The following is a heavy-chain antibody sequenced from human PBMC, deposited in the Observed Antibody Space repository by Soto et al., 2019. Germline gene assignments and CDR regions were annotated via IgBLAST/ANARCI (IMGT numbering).Heavy chain of an antibody. V-gene: IGHV4-39*01. CDR1: GGSINSSSYY. J-gene: IGHJ4*02. D-gene: IGHD1-26*01. Sequence: QLQLQESGPGLVKPSETLSLTCTVSGGSINSSSYYWGWIRQSPERGLEWIGDVYYSGSTQYNPSLKSRVSISIAYSKNPFALKLSSVTAADTAIYYCAKRVGAGVNCWGQGTLVTVSS. CDR3: AKRVGAGVNC. CDR2: VYYSGST.